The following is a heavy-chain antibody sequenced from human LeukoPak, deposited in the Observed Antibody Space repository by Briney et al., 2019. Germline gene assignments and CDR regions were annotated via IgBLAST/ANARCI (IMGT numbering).Heavy chain of an antibody. V-gene: IGHV4-34*01. J-gene: IGHJ6*04. Sequence: SETLSLTCAVYGGSFSGYYWSWIRQPPGKGLEWIGEINDSGSTNYNPSLKSRVTISVDTSKNQFSLKLSSVTAADTAVYYCASSRRWARPGVPAATYYYYGMDVWGKGTTVTVSS. CDR2: INDSGST. CDR1: GGSFSGYY. CDR3: ASSRRWARPGVPAATYYYYGMDV. D-gene: IGHD2-2*01.